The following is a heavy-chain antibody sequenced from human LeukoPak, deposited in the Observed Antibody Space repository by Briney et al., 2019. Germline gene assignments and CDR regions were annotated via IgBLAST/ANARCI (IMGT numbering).Heavy chain of an antibody. CDR3: ARGGGSSGYYYPVFDY. D-gene: IGHD3-22*01. CDR1: GGSISSYY. V-gene: IGHV4-59*01. J-gene: IGHJ4*02. Sequence: TSETLSLTCTVSGGSISSYYWSWIRQPPGKGLEWIGYIYYSGSTNYNPSLKSRVTISVDTSKNQFSLKLSSVTAADTAVYYCARGGGSSGYYYPVFDYWGQGTLVTVSS. CDR2: IYYSGST.